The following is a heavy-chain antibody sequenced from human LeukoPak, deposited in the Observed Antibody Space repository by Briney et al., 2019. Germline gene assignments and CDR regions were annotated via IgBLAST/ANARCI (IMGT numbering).Heavy chain of an antibody. CDR2: IYYSGTT. CDR1: DDSMSSHF. Sequence: SETLSLTCTVSDDSMSSHFWNWIRPPPGKGLEWSGYIYYSGTTNYSPSLKSRVTISVDTSKNEFSLKLTSVTAADTAVYYCARSQSWYLSQYYFDYWGQGILVTVSS. V-gene: IGHV4-59*11. CDR3: ARSQSWYLSQYYFDY. D-gene: IGHD2-15*01. J-gene: IGHJ4*02.